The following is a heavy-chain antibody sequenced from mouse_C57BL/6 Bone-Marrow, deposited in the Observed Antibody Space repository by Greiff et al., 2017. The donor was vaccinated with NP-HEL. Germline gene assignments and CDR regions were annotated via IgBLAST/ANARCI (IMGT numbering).Heavy chain of an antibody. J-gene: IGHJ2*01. D-gene: IGHD1-1*01. CDR3: ARFDYYGSSYGGY. V-gene: IGHV1-81*01. CDR2: IYPRSGNT. CDR1: GYTFPSYG. Sequence: QVQLKESGAELARPGASVKLSCKASGYTFPSYGISWVQQRTGQGLEWIGEIYPRSGNTYYNEKFKGKATLTADKSSSTAYMELRSLTSEDSAVYFGARFDYYGSSYGGYWGQGTTLTVSS.